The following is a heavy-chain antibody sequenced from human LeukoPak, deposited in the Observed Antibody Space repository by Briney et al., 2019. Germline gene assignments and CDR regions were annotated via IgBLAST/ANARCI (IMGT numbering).Heavy chain of an antibody. Sequence: GGSLRLSCAASGFTFSSYAMSWVRQAPGKGLEWVSATSGSGGSTYYADSVKGRFTISRDNSKNTLYLQMNSLRAEDTAVYYCAKDTDYGDSQFDYWGQGTLVTVSS. D-gene: IGHD4-17*01. CDR1: GFTFSSYA. V-gene: IGHV3-23*01. J-gene: IGHJ4*02. CDR3: AKDTDYGDSQFDY. CDR2: TSGSGGST.